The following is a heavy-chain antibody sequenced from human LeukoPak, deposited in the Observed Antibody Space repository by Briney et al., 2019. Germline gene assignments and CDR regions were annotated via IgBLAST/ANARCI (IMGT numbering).Heavy chain of an antibody. J-gene: IGHJ4*02. Sequence: GGSLRLSCGASGFTFSSYGMHWVRQAQGKRLEWVAFTRYDGSHKDYADSVKGRFTSSRDKTNNTLYLEIKNLRDEDTAVYYCAKAAPGCCCPIDYWGQGSLVTVSS. D-gene: IGHD2-21*01. CDR2: TRYDGSHK. V-gene: IGHV3-30*02. CDR1: GFTFSSYG. CDR3: AKAAPGCCCPIDY.